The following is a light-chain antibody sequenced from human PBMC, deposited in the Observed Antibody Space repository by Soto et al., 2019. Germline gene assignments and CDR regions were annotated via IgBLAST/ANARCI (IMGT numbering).Light chain of an antibody. CDR3: QQYGSSTIT. Sequence: MLLTQSPGTLYLSPGERATLSFRASQSVSSSYLAWYQQKPGQAPRLLIYGASSRATGIPDRFSGSGSGTDFTLTISRLEPEDFAVYYCQQYGSSTITFGQGTRLEVK. CDR2: GAS. V-gene: IGKV3-20*01. J-gene: IGKJ5*01. CDR1: QSVSSSY.